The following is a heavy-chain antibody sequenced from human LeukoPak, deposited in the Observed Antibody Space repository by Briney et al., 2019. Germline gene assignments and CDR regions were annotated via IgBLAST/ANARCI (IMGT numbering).Heavy chain of an antibody. CDR2: INPNSGNT. Sequence: ASVKVSCKASGYTFTGYYMHWVRQAPGQGLEWMGWINPNSGNTGYAQKFQGRVTMTRNTSISTAYMELSSLRSEDTAVYYCARAQDIVVVVAAHSQWFDPWGQGTLVTVSS. CDR3: ARAQDIVVVVAAHSQWFDP. V-gene: IGHV1-8*02. J-gene: IGHJ5*02. D-gene: IGHD2-15*01. CDR1: GYTFTGYY.